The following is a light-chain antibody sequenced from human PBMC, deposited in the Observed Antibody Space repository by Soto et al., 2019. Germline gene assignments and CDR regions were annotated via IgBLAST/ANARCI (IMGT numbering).Light chain of an antibody. V-gene: IGKV3-11*01. CDR3: QQRSNWPPYT. J-gene: IGKJ2*01. CDR1: QRVHRH. CDR2: YAS. Sequence: ENGLTQFPATLSLSPGGRGPLPCRASQRVHRHLAWYQQKPGQAPRLLIHYASNRATGIPARFSGSGSGTDFTLTISSLEPEDFAVYYCQQRSNWPPYTFGQGTKLEIK.